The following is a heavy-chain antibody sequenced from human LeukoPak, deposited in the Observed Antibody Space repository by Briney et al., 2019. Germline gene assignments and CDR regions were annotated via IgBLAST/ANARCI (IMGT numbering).Heavy chain of an antibody. CDR2: IWYDGSNK. Sequence: GGSLRLSCAASGFTFSSYGMHWVRQAPGKGLEWVAVIWYDGSNKYCADSVKGRFTISRDNSKNTLYLQMNSLRAEDTAVYYCARGSDFDWLFPDAFDIWGQGTMVTVSS. J-gene: IGHJ3*02. CDR3: ARGSDFDWLFPDAFDI. CDR1: GFTFSSYG. V-gene: IGHV3-33*01. D-gene: IGHD3-9*01.